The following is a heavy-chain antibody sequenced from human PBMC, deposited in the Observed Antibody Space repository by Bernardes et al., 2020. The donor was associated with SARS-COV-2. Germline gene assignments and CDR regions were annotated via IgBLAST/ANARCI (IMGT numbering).Heavy chain of an antibody. J-gene: IGHJ3*02. V-gene: IGHV1-2*04. D-gene: IGHD1-1*01. CDR2: INPNNGDT. CDR1: GYTFIDYY. Sequence: SVKVSCKASGYTFIDYYMHWVRQAPGQGLEWMGWINPNNGDTDYAQNFQGWVTMTRDTSITTAYMELSRLASDDTAVYYCAKEGRRWNDAFRPGNDFDIWGQGTMVTVSS. CDR3: AKEGRRWNDAFRPGNDFDI.